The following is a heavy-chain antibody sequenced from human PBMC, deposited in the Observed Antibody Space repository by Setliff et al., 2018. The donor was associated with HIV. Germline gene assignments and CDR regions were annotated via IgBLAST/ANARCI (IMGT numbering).Heavy chain of an antibody. J-gene: IGHJ4*02. Sequence: SETLSLTCTVSGASITTHWWSWIRQPAGKGLEWIGRVYTSGSTNYNPSLKSRVTMSVDTSNQFSLKLSSVTAADAAVYYCARSPSYRSSWEYYFDYWGQGILVTVSS. D-gene: IGHD6-13*01. CDR1: GASITTHW. V-gene: IGHV4-4*07. CDR2: VYTSGST. CDR3: ARSPSYRSSWEYYFDY.